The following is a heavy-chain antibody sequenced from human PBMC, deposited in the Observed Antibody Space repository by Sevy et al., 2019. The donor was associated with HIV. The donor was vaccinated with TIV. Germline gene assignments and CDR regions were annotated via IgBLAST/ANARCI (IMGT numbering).Heavy chain of an antibody. CDR2: IRPIFGTV. CDR1: GGTFSTFL. D-gene: IGHD2-21*02. CDR3: ATRGDCGGDCSIHYFDD. Sequence: ASVKVSCKASGGTFSTFLISWVRQAPGQGLEWMGGIRPIFGTVDYAQKFQARVTFTADESTSTAYMELSSLRPDDTAVYYCATRGDCGGDCSIHYFDDWGQGSLVTVSS. J-gene: IGHJ4*02. V-gene: IGHV1-69*13.